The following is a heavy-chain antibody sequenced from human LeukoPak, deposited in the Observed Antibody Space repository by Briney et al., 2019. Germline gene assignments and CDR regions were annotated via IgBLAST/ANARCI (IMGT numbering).Heavy chain of an antibody. CDR1: GRTFSSYA. CDR2: IIPIFGTA. D-gene: IGHD6-13*01. V-gene: IGHV1-69*13. CDR3: AREVYGIAAAKQYYYYGMDV. Sequence: SVNVSCKASGRTFSSYAISWVRQAPGQGLEWMGGIIPIFGTANYAQKCQGRVTITADESTSTAYMELSSLRSEDTAVYYCAREVYGIAAAKQYYYYGMDVWGQGTTVTVSS. J-gene: IGHJ6*02.